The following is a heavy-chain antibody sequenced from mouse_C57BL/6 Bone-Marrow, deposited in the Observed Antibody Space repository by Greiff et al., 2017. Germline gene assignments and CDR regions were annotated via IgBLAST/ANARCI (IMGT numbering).Heavy chain of an antibody. CDR3: AKNERWLQYDFDY. Sequence: VQLQQSGAELARPGASVKMSCKASGYTFTSYTMHWVKQRPGPGLEWIGYINPSSGYTKSNQKFKDKATLTADKSSSTAYMQLSSLTSEDSAVYYCAKNERWLQYDFDYWGQGTTLTVSS. D-gene: IGHD2-3*01. J-gene: IGHJ2*01. CDR2: INPSSGYT. V-gene: IGHV1-4*01. CDR1: GYTFTSYT.